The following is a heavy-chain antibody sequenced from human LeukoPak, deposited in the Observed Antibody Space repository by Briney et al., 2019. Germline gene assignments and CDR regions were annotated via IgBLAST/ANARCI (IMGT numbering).Heavy chain of an antibody. CDR2: IKSKADGETT. D-gene: IGHD3-10*01. CDR3: TTDLGITMIRGVIVS. J-gene: IGHJ4*02. Sequence: GGSLRLSCAASGFSFTNAWMSWVRQAPGKGLQWVGRIKSKADGETTDYAAPVKGRFTMSRDDSKATLYLQMNSLKAEDTAVYYCTTDLGITMIRGVIVSWGQGTLVTVSS. V-gene: IGHV3-15*01. CDR1: GFSFTNAW.